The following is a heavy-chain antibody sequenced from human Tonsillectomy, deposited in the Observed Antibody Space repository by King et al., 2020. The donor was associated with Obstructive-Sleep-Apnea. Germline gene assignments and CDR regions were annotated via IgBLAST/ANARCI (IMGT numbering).Heavy chain of an antibody. J-gene: IGHJ4*02. CDR1: GFTFSSYG. D-gene: IGHD2-8*01. Sequence: EQLVQSGGGVVQPGRSLRLSCVTSGFTFSSYGMHWVRQAPGKGLEWVVFIRYDGSNEYYADSVKGRFTISRDNSKNTLSLQMNGLRAEDTAVYYCAKDLQGYCADGACYNFDYWGQGTLVTVSS. V-gene: IGHV3-30*02. CDR2: IRYDGSNE. CDR3: AKDLQGYCADGACYNFDY.